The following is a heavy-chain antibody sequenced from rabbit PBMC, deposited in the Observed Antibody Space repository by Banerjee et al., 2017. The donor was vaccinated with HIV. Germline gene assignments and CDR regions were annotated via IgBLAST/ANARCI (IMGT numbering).Heavy chain of an antibody. CDR3: ARDRVTGYGGAIAFNL. V-gene: IGHV1S40*01. J-gene: IGHJ4*01. D-gene: IGHD4-2*01. CDR2: IGISSGIT. Sequence: QSLEESGGDLVQPGAYLTLTCTASGFSFNSNAMCWVRQAPGKGLEWIACIGISSGITHYATWAKGRFTISKTSSTTVTLQMTSLTAADTATYFCARDRVTGYGGAIAFNLWGQGTLVTVS. CDR1: GFSFNSNA.